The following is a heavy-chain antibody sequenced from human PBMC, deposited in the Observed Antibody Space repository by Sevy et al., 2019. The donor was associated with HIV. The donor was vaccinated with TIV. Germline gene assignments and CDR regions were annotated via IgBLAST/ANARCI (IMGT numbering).Heavy chain of an antibody. CDR3: AKLPSRMIPGNGSLDY. Sequence: GGSLRLSCTASGFSFSNYVMAWVRQAPGKGLEWVSSVSTTSLSTYYAESVKGRFTISRDNSKNTLYLQMNSPRAEDTAIYYCAKLPSRMIPGNGSLDYWGRGTLVTVSS. V-gene: IGHV3-23*01. D-gene: IGHD3-16*01. CDR1: GFSFSNYV. CDR2: VSTTSLST. J-gene: IGHJ4*01.